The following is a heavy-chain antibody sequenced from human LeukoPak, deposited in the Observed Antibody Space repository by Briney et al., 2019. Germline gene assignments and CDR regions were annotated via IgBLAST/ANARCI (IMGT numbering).Heavy chain of an antibody. D-gene: IGHD1-26*01. J-gene: IGHJ4*02. CDR3: ARIYSGSYSALYYFEY. Sequence: GGTLRLSCAASGFTFSSYWMSWVRQAPGKGLEWVANIKQDGSEKYYVDPVKGRFTISRDNAKNSLYLQMNSLRAEDTAVYYCARIYSGSYSALYYFEYWGQGTLVTVSS. V-gene: IGHV3-7*03. CDR2: IKQDGSEK. CDR1: GFTFSSYW.